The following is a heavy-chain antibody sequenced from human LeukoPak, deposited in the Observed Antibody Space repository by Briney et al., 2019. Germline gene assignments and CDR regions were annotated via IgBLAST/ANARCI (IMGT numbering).Heavy chain of an antibody. J-gene: IGHJ6*03. CDR2: INSDGSST. V-gene: IGHV3-74*01. Sequence: GGSLRLACAASGFTFSSYWMHWVRHAPGKGLVWVSRINSDGSSTSYADSVKGRFTISRDNAKNTLYLQMNSLRAEDTAVYYCAKGGTRHMDVWGTGTTGTVSS. CDR3: AKGGTRHMDV. CDR1: GFTFSSYW. D-gene: IGHD1-1*01.